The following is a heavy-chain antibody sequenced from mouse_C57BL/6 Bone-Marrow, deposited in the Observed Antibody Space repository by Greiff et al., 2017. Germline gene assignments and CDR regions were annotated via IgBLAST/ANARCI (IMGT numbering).Heavy chain of an antibody. J-gene: IGHJ4*01. CDR2: ISSGGSYT. Sequence: EVQLKESGGDLVKPGGSLKLSCAASGFTFSSYGMSWVRQTPDKRLEWVATISSGGSYTYYPDSVKGRFTISRDNAKNTLYLQMSSLKSEDTAMYYCARSYYSNYEDAMDYWGQGTSVTVSS. V-gene: IGHV5-6*01. D-gene: IGHD2-5*01. CDR1: GFTFSSYG. CDR3: ARSYYSNYEDAMDY.